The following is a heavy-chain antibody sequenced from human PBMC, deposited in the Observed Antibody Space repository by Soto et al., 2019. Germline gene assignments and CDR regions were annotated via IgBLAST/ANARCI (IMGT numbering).Heavy chain of an antibody. Sequence: QVQLVESGGGVVQPGRSLRLSCAASGFTFSSYGMHWVRQAPGKGLEWVAVIWYDGSNKYYADSVKGRFTISRDNSKNKRYLQMNSLRSEDTAVYYCARSEGTVNTLHLGNWYFDLWGRGTLVTVSS. V-gene: IGHV3-33*01. CDR1: GFTFSSYG. J-gene: IGHJ2*01. D-gene: IGHD4-17*01. CDR3: ARSEGTVNTLHLGNWYFDL. CDR2: IWYDGSNK.